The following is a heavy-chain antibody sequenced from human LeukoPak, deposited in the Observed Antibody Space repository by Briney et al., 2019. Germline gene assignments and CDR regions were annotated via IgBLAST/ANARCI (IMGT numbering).Heavy chain of an antibody. CDR3: ARVRCSSTSCYTPCYYGMDV. V-gene: IGHV4-34*01. CDR1: GGSFSGYY. D-gene: IGHD2-2*02. Sequence: PSETLSLTCAVYGGSFSGYYWSWIRQPPGKGLEWIGEINHSGSTNYNPSLKSRVTISVDTSKNQFSLKLSSVTAADTAVYYCARVRCSSTSCYTPCYYGMDVWGQGTTVTVSS. J-gene: IGHJ6*02. CDR2: INHSGST.